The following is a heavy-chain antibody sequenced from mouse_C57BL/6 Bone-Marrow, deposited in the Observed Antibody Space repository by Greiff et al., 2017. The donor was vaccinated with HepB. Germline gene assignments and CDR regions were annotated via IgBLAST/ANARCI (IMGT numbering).Heavy chain of an antibody. J-gene: IGHJ1*03. CDR2: IDPSDSYT. V-gene: IGHV1-50*01. D-gene: IGHD1-1*01. CDR3: ARQGDYYGSSYVDFDV. Sequence: VQLQQPGAELVKPGASVKLSCKASGYTFTSYWMQWVKQRPGQGLEWIGEIDPSDSYTNYNQKFKGKATLTVDTSSSTAYMQLSSLTSEDSAVYYCARQGDYYGSSYVDFDVWGTGTTVTVSS. CDR1: GYTFTSYW.